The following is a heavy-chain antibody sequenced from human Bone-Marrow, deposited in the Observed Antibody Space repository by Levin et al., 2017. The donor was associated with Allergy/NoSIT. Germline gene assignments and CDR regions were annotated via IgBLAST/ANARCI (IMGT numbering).Heavy chain of an antibody. V-gene: IGHV5-51*01. J-gene: IGHJ6*02. CDR2: IFPDDSNT. CDR1: GYSFADYW. CDR3: ARFGLRGCRGGNCYTPSSTCAVTLCSHQSLTTAYLRGRSLRAADTSMYFCARFGLRGCRGGNCYTSFYYYGMDD. Sequence: GESLKISCKGSGYSFADYWIGWVRQMPGKGLEWMGFIFPDDSNTAYNPSFQGQVTMSADKSISTAYLQWRSLRASDTAMYFCARFGLRGCRGGNCYTPSSTCAVTLCSHQSLTTAYLRGRSLRAADTSMYFCARFGLRGCRGGNCYTSFYYYGMDDWGQGTTVTVS. D-gene: IGHD2-15*01.